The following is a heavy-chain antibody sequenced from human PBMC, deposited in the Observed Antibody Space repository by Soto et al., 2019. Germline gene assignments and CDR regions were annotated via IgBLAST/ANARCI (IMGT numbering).Heavy chain of an antibody. J-gene: IGHJ3*02. Sequence: KPSETLSLTCTVSGVSVSSGSHYWSWMRQPPGKGLEWIAYIYHTGSASYNPSLKSRVTISVDMYKNQVSLRLESVTAADTAMYYCARHLSDDSNCSDAFDIWGQGTMVTVSS. CDR2: IYHTGSA. CDR1: GVSVSSGSHY. D-gene: IGHD1-1*01. V-gene: IGHV4-61*01. CDR3: ARHLSDDSNCSDAFDI.